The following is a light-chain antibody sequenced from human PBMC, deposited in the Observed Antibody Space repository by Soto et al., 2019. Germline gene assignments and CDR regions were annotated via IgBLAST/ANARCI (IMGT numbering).Light chain of an antibody. CDR1: QSVSSN. V-gene: IGKV3-15*01. CDR2: GAS. CDR3: QQYNNWPPWT. Sequence: EIVVTQSPATLSVSPGERATLSCRASQSVSSNLAWYQQKPGQAPRLLIYGASTRVTGIPARFSGSGSGTEFTLTISSLQSEDFAVYYCQQYNNWPPWTFGQGTKVEIK. J-gene: IGKJ1*01.